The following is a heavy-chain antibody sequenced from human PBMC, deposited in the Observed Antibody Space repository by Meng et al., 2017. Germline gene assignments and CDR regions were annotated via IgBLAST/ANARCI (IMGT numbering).Heavy chain of an antibody. CDR3: ARFIPAAMYDMDV. D-gene: IGHD2-2*01. J-gene: IGHJ6*02. CDR2: ISGHSGDT. Sequence: ASVKVSCKTSGYSLRSYGISWVRQAPGQGLEWVGWISGHSGDTDYAQKFQGRVTMTTDTSTTTAYMELRSLRPDDTAVYYCARFIPAAMYDMDVWGQGTTVTVSS. V-gene: IGHV1-18*01. CDR1: GYSLRSYG.